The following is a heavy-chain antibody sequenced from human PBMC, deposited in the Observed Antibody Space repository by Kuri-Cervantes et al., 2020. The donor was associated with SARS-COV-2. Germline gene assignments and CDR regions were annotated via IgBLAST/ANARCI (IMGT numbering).Heavy chain of an antibody. CDR1: GFTFSSYS. J-gene: IGHJ6*02. Sequence: GGSLRLSCAASGFTFSSYSMNWVRQAPGKGLEWVSSISSSSSYIYYADSVKGRFTISRDNAKSSLYLQMNSLRAEDTAVYYCAREARNIVWDYYYGMDVWGQGTTVTVSS. D-gene: IGHD5-12*01. V-gene: IGHV3-21*01. CDR2: ISSSSSYI. CDR3: AREARNIVWDYYYGMDV.